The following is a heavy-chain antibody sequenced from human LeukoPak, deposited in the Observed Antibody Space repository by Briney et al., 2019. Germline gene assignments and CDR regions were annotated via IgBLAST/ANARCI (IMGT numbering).Heavy chain of an antibody. D-gene: IGHD5-12*01. J-gene: IGHJ3*02. CDR1: GFTFSSYG. CDR2: ISYDASNK. Sequence: GGSLRLSCAASGFTFSSYGMHWVRQAPGKGLEWVAVISYDASNKYYADSVKGRFSISRDNSKNTLYLQMNSLRAEDTAVYYCAKDRSGYGDAFDIWGQGTMVTVSS. CDR3: AKDRSGYGDAFDI. V-gene: IGHV3-30*18.